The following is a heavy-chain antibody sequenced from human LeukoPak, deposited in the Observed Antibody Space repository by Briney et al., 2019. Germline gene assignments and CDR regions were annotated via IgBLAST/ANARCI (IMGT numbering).Heavy chain of an antibody. CDR1: GGSFSGYY. V-gene: IGHV4-34*01. D-gene: IGHD3-22*01. Sequence: SETLSLTCVVSGGSFSGYYWSWIRQSPGKGLEWIGEINHSGSTNYNPSLKSRVTLSVDTSKNQFSLKLSSVTAADTAVYYCARDHNYYDSSGYYYVSWGQGTLVTVSS. CDR2: INHSGST. CDR3: ARDHNYYDSSGYYYVS. J-gene: IGHJ4*02.